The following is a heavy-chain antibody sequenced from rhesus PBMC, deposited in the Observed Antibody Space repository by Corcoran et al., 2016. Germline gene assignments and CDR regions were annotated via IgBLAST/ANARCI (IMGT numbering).Heavy chain of an antibody. CDR2: INGNSGST. J-gene: IGHJ5-2*02. D-gene: IGHD4-29*01. CDR3: ARSPHDYGSTKEDV. CDR1: GGSFSSYW. Sequence: QVQLQESGPGLVKPSATLSLTCAVSGGSFSSYWWSWIRPPPGRGLEWIGEINGNSGSTNYNPSLKSRVTISKDASKNQFSLKLSSVTAADTAVYYCARSPHDYGSTKEDVWGRGVLVTVSS. V-gene: IGHV4-80*01.